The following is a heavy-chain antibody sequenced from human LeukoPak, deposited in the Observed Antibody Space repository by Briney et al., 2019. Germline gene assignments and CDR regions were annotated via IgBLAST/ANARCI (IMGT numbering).Heavy chain of an antibody. Sequence: GGSLRLSCAASGFTFDDYAMHWVRQAPGKGLEWVSLISGDGGSTYYADSVKGRFTISRDNSKNSLYLQMNSLRTEDTALYYCANPLEGSSSTSCYDGCMDVWGQGTTVTVSS. V-gene: IGHV3-43*02. CDR3: ANPLEGSSSTSCYDGCMDV. D-gene: IGHD2-2*01. CDR2: ISGDGGST. CDR1: GFTFDDYA. J-gene: IGHJ6*02.